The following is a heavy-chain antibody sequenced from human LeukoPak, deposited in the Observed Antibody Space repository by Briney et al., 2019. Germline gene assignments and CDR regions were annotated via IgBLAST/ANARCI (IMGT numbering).Heavy chain of an antibody. CDR3: AINADIYSSGLYIH. V-gene: IGHV1-2*02. CDR1: GYPFTDYY. D-gene: IGHD6-19*01. Sequence: ASVKVSCKASGYPFTDYYIHCVRPAPGQGLEWMGWINPNSGGTDYAQKFQGRVTMTGDTSLSTAYMELSRLRSDDTAVYYCAINADIYSSGLYIHWGQGTLVTVSS. CDR2: INPNSGGT. J-gene: IGHJ4*02.